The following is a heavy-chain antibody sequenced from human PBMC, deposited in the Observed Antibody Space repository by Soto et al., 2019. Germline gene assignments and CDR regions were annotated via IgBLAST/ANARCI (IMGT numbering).Heavy chain of an antibody. CDR1: GGTFSSYA. CDR3: GRENMEAYCGGHCYSVWFDP. V-gene: IGHV1-69*01. J-gene: IGHJ5*02. Sequence: QVQLVQSGAEVKKPGSSVKVSCKASGGTFSSYAISWVRQAPGQGLEWMGGIIPIFGTANYAQKFQSRVTITADESTSTAYIELSSLRSEDTAVYYCGRENMEAYCGGHCYSVWFDPWGQGTLVTVSS. CDR2: IIPIFGTA. D-gene: IGHD2-21*02.